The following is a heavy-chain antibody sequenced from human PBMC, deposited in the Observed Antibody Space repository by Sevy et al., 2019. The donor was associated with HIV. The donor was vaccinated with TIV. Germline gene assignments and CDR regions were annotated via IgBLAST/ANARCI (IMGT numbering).Heavy chain of an antibody. CDR1: GFAFSDYA. CDR3: AKAHADCSGGTCYTAHYYYDMDV. V-gene: IGHV3-30*18. J-gene: IGHJ6*02. Sequence: GGSLRLSCAASGFAFSDYAMHWVRQAPGKGLEWVAAISYAGDSKYFEDSVKGRFTVSKDNSKNTLYLEMKSLRAEDMAVYYCAKAHADCSGGTCYTAHYYYDMDVWGRGATVTVSS. CDR2: ISYAGDSK. D-gene: IGHD2-15*01.